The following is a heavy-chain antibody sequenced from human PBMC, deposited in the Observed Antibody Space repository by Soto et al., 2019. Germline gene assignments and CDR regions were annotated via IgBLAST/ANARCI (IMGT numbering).Heavy chain of an antibody. J-gene: IGHJ4*02. Sequence: QVQLVESGGGVVQPGRSLRLSCAASGLTFSDYGMHWVRQAPGKGLEWVAVIWYDGSKKYYADSVKGRFTISRDNSKNTLYLQMNSLRADDTAVYYCTSDIHSIYFDCWGQGTLVTVSS. CDR3: TSDIHSIYFDC. V-gene: IGHV3-33*01. D-gene: IGHD3-22*01. CDR1: GLTFSDYG. CDR2: IWYDGSKK.